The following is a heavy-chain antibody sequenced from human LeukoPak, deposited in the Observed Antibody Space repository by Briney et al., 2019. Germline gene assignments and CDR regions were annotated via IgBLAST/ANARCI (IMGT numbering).Heavy chain of an antibody. CDR2: IIPIFGTA. CDR3: ARESMYSGSYYSDAFDI. D-gene: IGHD1-26*01. Sequence: GSSVKVSCKASGGTFISYAISWVRQAPGQGLEWMGRIIPIFGTANYAQKFQGRVTITTDESTSTAYMELSSLRSEDTAVYYCARESMYSGSYYSDAFDIWGQGTMVTVSS. V-gene: IGHV1-69*05. CDR1: GGTFISYA. J-gene: IGHJ3*02.